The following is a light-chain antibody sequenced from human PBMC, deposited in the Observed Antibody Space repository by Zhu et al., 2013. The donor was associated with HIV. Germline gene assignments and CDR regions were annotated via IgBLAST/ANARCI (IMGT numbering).Light chain of an antibody. V-gene: IGLV1-47*01. J-gene: IGLJ3*02. CDR3: APWDDSLSGPV. CDR1: HSNIGTNY. CDR2: RNN. Sequence: QSVLTQPPLVSGAPGQTVTISCSGSHSNIGTNYVYWYQQVPGTAPKLLIFRNNQRPSGVPDRFSGSKSGTSASLAISGLRSEDEAFYYCAPWDDSLSGPVFGGGTNLTVL.